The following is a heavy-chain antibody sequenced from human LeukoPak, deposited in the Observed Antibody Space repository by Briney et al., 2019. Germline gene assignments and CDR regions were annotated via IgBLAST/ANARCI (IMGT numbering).Heavy chain of an antibody. Sequence: GGSLSLSCAAYGFTFSGYGWHWFRQAPGKGLEWVAFIRYDGSNKYYADSVKGRFTISRDNAKNSLYLQMNSLRAEDTAVYYCARESDSGFDPWGQGTLVTVSS. V-gene: IGHV3-30*02. CDR1: GFTFSGYG. CDR2: IRYDGSNK. D-gene: IGHD3-10*01. CDR3: ARESDSGFDP. J-gene: IGHJ5*02.